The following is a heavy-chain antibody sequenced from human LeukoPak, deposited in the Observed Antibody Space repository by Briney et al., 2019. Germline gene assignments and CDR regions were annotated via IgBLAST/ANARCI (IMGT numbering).Heavy chain of an antibody. J-gene: IGHJ4*02. CDR1: GFTFSSYS. CDR3: ARGGLGPFDY. D-gene: IGHD6-19*01. CDR2: ISSSSSYI. Sequence: GGSLRLSCAASGFTFSSYSMNWVRQAPGKGLEWVSSISSSSSYIYYADSVKGRFTISRDNSKNTLYLQMNGLRAEDTAVYYCARGGLGPFDYWGQGTLVTVSS. V-gene: IGHV3-21*01.